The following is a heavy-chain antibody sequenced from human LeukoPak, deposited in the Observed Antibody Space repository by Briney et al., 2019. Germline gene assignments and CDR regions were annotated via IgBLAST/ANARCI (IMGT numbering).Heavy chain of an antibody. CDR2: IRHDGRNK. Sequence: GGSLRLSCAASGFTFSTYGMHWVRQAPGKGLEWVAFIRHDGRNKFYADSVEGRFTISRDNSRDTLYLQMNSLRAEDTAVYYCARANDYGDYGGLDYWGQGTLVTVSS. D-gene: IGHD4-17*01. CDR3: ARANDYGDYGGLDY. CDR1: GFTFSTYG. V-gene: IGHV3-30*02. J-gene: IGHJ4*02.